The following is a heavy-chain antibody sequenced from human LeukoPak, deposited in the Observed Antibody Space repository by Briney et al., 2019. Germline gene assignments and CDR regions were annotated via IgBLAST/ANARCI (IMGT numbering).Heavy chain of an antibody. CDR2: VSSHGNDG. V-gene: IGHV3-30*01. J-gene: IGHJ4*02. CDR3: TRDAYNFNDFDY. Sequence: GGSLRLSCAVSEFTFSHFAMHWVRQAPGRGLEWVAVVSSHGNDGYYADSVKGRFTISRDNSKNTLYLQIDSLRAEDTAIYYCTRDAYNFNDFDYWGQGTLVTVSS. D-gene: IGHD5-24*01. CDR1: EFTFSHFA.